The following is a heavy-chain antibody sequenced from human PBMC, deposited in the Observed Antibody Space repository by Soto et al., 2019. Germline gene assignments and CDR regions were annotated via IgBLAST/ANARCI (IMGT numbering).Heavy chain of an antibody. CDR1: GGSISSGGYS. J-gene: IGHJ5*02. D-gene: IGHD4-17*01. Sequence: QLQLQESGSGLVKPSQTLSLTCAVSGGSISSGGYSWSWIRQPPGKGLEWIGYIYHSGSTYYNPSLNSRVSISVDRSKNQFSLKLSSVTAADTAVYYCARVASYGDYGGPSVWFDPWGQGTLVTVSS. CDR3: ARVASYGDYGGPSVWFDP. CDR2: IYHSGST. V-gene: IGHV4-30-2*01.